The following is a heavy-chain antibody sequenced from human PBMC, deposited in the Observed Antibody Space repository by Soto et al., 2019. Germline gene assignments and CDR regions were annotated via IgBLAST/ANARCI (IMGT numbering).Heavy chain of an antibody. J-gene: IGHJ6*02. D-gene: IGHD3-3*01. Sequence: QVQLVESGGGVVQPGRSLRLSCAASGFTFSNYGMHWVRQAPGKGLEWVAVIWYDGSNKYYADSVKGRFTISRENSRNTMYLQMNSLRGEDTAVYYCARDFELAKYYDFWSGTQRYYYYGMDLWGQGTTVTVSS. CDR3: ARDFELAKYYDFWSGTQRYYYYGMDL. CDR1: GFTFSNYG. CDR2: IWYDGSNK. V-gene: IGHV3-33*01.